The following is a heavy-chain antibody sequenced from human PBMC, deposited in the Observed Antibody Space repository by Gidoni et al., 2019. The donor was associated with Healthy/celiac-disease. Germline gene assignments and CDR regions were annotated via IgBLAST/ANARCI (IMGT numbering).Heavy chain of an antibody. Sequence: QVQLVQSGAEVKKPGASVKVSCTASGYTFPGYYMHWVRQAPGQGLEWMGWINPNSGGTNYAQKFQGRVTMTRDTSISTAYMELSRLRSDDTAVYYCARGPRGSAAGIIYYYYMDVWGKGTTVTVSS. CDR2: INPNSGGT. CDR1: GYTFPGYY. J-gene: IGHJ6*03. D-gene: IGHD6-13*01. V-gene: IGHV1-2*02. CDR3: ARGPRGSAAGIIYYYYMDV.